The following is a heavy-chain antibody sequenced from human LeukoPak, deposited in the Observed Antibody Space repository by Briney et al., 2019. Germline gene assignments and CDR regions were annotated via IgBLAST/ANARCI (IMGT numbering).Heavy chain of an antibody. D-gene: IGHD2-2*01. J-gene: IGHJ3*02. CDR1: GGSISSYY. V-gene: IGHV4-34*01. CDR3: ARDRPIVVVPAAGDAFDI. CDR2: INHSGST. Sequence: SETLSLTCTVSGGSISSYYWSWIRQPPGKGLEWIGEINHSGSTNYNPSLKSRVTMSVDTSKNQFSLKLSSVTAADTAVYYCARDRPIVVVPAAGDAFDIWGQGTMVTASS.